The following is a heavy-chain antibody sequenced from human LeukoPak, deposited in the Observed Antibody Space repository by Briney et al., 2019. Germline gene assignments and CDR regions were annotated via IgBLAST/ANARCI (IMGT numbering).Heavy chain of an antibody. CDR1: GFTFSDWW. J-gene: IGHJ4*02. CDR3: ARGGWLDD. Sequence: GGSLRLSCVVSGFTFSDWWMSWVRQAPGKGLEYVANIKEEGTEKNYVDSVKGRFTISRDNAKNSLYLQMNSLRAEDTGIFYCARGGWLDDWGQGTLVTVSS. V-gene: IGHV3-7*01. CDR2: IKEEGTEK. D-gene: IGHD2-15*01.